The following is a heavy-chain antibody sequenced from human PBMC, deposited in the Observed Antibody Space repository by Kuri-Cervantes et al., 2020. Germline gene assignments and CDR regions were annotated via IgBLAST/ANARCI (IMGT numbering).Heavy chain of an antibody. J-gene: IGHJ4*02. D-gene: IGHD4-23*01. CDR3: ARAVVTHFDY. CDR1: GFTFSSYG. CDR2: IWYDGSNK. Sequence: LSLTCAASGFTFSSYGMHWVRQAPGKGLEWVAVIWYDGSNKYYADSVKGRFTISRDNSKNTLYLQMNSLRAEDTAVYYCARAVVTHFDYWGQGTLVTVSS. V-gene: IGHV3-33*01.